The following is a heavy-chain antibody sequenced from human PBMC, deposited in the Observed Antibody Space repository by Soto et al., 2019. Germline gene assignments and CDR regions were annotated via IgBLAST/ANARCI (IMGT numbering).Heavy chain of an antibody. J-gene: IGHJ6*02. CDR1: GFTFSSYG. V-gene: IGHV3-48*03. CDR2: ISDSGNTI. Sequence: PGGSMRLSCAASGFTFSSYGMNWVRQAPGKGLEWVSYISDSGNTIYYADSVQGRFTDPGDNARNSVYLHMDNLRAEDTAVYYCARDVLHYDIWGGYSGYFYYGMDVWGPGTTVTVSS. D-gene: IGHD3-3*01. CDR3: ARDVLHYDIWGGYSGYFYYGMDV.